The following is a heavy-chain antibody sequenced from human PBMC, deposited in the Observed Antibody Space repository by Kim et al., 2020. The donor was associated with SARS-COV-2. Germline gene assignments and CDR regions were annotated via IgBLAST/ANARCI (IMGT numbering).Heavy chain of an antibody. CDR3: ARGGGNFDF. V-gene: IGHV3-7*01. Sequence: YVDSVKGRFTISRDNAKTSQALQMNSRRVEDTAVDYCARGGGNFDFWGQGTLVTVSS. D-gene: IGHD2-15*01. J-gene: IGHJ4*02.